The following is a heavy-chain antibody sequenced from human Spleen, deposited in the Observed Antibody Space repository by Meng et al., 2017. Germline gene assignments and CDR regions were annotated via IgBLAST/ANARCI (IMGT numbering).Heavy chain of an antibody. CDR3: ARDQKLYCSGGSCYYNWFDP. CDR1: GGSFSGYY. D-gene: IGHD2-15*01. V-gene: IGHV4-34*01. Sequence: SETLSLTCAVYGGSFSGYYWSWIRQPPGKGLEWIGEINHSGSTNYNPSLKSRVTISVDTSKNQFSLKLSSVTAADTAVYYCARDQKLYCSGGSCYYNWFDPWGQGTLVTVSS. CDR2: INHSGST. J-gene: IGHJ5*02.